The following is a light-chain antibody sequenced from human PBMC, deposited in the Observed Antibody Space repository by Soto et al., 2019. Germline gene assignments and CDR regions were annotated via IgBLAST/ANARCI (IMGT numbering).Light chain of an antibody. CDR2: AAS. Sequence: DIQMTQSPSSLSASVGDRVTITCRASQSVSSYLSWYQHRPGEAPKLLIYAASSLQSGVPSRFSGSGSGTDFTLIISSLQPEDFATYSCQQNYNAPPTFGQGTKVEMK. CDR3: QQNYNAPPT. CDR1: QSVSSY. V-gene: IGKV1-39*01. J-gene: IGKJ1*01.